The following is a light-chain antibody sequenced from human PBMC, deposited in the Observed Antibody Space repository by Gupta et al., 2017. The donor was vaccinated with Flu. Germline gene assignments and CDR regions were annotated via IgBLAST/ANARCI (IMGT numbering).Light chain of an antibody. J-gene: IGLJ2*01. Sequence: ITISCTGTSSDVGGYKYVSWYQHHPGKAPKLMIYEVTNRPSGVSIRFSGSKSGNTASLTISGLQAEDEADYFCSSYTSRDTLVIFGGGTKLTVL. CDR2: EVT. V-gene: IGLV2-14*01. CDR3: SSYTSRDTLVI. CDR1: SSDVGGYKY.